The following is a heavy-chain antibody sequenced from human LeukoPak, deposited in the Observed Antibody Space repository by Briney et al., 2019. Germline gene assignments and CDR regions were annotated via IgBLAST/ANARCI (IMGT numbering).Heavy chain of an antibody. CDR2: ISSSSGTI. Sequence: GGSLRLSCAASGFTFSSYSMNWVRQAPGKGLEWVSYISSSSGTIYYADSVKGRFTISRDNAKNSLYLQMNSLRAEDTAVYYCASGGSDYVWGSYRCFDYWGQGTLVTVSS. V-gene: IGHV3-48*04. D-gene: IGHD3-16*02. CDR3: ASGGSDYVWGSYRCFDY. CDR1: GFTFSSYS. J-gene: IGHJ4*02.